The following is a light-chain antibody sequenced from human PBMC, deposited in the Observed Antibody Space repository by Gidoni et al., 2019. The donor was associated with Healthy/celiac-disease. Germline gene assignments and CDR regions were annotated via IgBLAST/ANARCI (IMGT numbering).Light chain of an antibody. Sequence: DSQMTQSPSSLSASVRDRVTLTCRASQSISSYLNWYQQRPGKAPKLLIYAASSLQSGVPSRFSGSGSGTDFTLTISSLQPEDFATYYCQQSYSTPLTFGPGTKVDI. CDR1: QSISSY. J-gene: IGKJ3*01. V-gene: IGKV1-39*01. CDR2: AAS. CDR3: QQSYSTPLT.